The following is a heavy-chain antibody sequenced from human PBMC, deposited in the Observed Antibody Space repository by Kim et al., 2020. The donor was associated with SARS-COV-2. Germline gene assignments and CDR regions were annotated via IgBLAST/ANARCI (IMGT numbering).Heavy chain of an antibody. V-gene: IGHV3-21*01. Sequence: GGSLRLSCAVSGFSFSGFSMNWVRQAPGKGLEWVASISSAGNFIYYADSLKGRFAISRDNAKNSLYLQMSSLRAEDSAVYYCARYRAAANDYWGQGTLVT. CDR1: GFSFSGFS. CDR2: ISSAGNFI. D-gene: IGHD6-13*01. CDR3: ARYRAAANDY. J-gene: IGHJ4*02.